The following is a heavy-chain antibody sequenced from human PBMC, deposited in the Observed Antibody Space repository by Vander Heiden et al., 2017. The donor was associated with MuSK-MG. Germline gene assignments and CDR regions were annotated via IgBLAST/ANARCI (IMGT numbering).Heavy chain of an antibody. CDR2: IYYSGST. V-gene: IGHV4-59*01. Sequence: QVQLQASGPGLVKPSETLSLTCTVSGGSLSSYHWSWIRQPPGKGLEWIGYIYYSGSTNYNPSLKRRVTISVDTSKNQFSLKLSSVTAADRAVYYCARSYSSSWPYYYYYYMDVWGKGTTVTVSS. J-gene: IGHJ6*03. CDR3: ARSYSSSWPYYYYYYMDV. CDR1: GGSLSSYH. D-gene: IGHD6-13*01.